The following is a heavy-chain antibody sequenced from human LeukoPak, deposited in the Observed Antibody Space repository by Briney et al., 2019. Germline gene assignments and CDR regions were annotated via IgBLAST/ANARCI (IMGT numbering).Heavy chain of an antibody. D-gene: IGHD4-11*01. V-gene: IGHV1-3*01. CDR2: INAGNGNT. CDR3: ARSSNDYSNYYYYYYGMDV. CDR1: GYTFTSYA. J-gene: IGHJ6*02. Sequence: ASVKVSCKASGYTFTSYAMHWVRQAPGQRFEWMGWINAGNGNTKYSQKFQGRVTITRDTSASTAYMELSSLRSEDTAVYYCARSSNDYSNYYYYYYGMDVWGQGTTVTVSS.